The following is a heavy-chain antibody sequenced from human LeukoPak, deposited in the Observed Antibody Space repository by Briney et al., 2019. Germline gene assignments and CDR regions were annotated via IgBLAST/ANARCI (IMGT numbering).Heavy chain of an antibody. D-gene: IGHD5-18*01. V-gene: IGHV3-23*01. CDR2: ISGSGGSS. CDR3: ARAGYSMDTEYFQH. Sequence: GGSLRLSCAASGFTFSSYAMSWVRQAPGKGLEWVSAISGSGGSSYYADSVKGRFTISRDNAKSSLYLQMNSLRAEDTAVYYCARAGYSMDTEYFQHWGQGTLVTVSS. J-gene: IGHJ1*01. CDR1: GFTFSSYA.